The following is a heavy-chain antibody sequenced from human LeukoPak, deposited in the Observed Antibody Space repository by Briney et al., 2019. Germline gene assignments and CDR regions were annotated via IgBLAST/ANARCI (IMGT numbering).Heavy chain of an antibody. Sequence: ASVKVSCKASGYTFTSYYMHWVRQAPGQGLGWMGIINPSGGSTGYAQKFQGRVTMTRDMSTGTVYMELSSLRSEDTAVYYCARGSAVRGWDDYSGNYPTFDFWGQGTLVTVSS. CDR2: INPSGGST. CDR1: GYTFTSYY. V-gene: IGHV1-46*01. D-gene: IGHD3-22*01. J-gene: IGHJ4*02. CDR3: ARGSAVRGWDDYSGNYPTFDF.